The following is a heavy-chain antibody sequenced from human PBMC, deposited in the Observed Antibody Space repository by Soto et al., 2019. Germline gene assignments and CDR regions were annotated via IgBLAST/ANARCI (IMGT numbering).Heavy chain of an antibody. Sequence: ESGGSVVRPGGSLRLSCAASGFTFGDHGMSWVRQAPGTGLEWVSGINWSGGDTGYADSVKGRFTISRDNAKNSLYLQMNSLRAEDTAVYHCARVGRNDFLWHFDLWGRGALVTVSS. J-gene: IGHJ2*01. CDR2: INWSGGDT. CDR1: GFTFGDHG. D-gene: IGHD2-21*02. CDR3: ARVGRNDFLWHFDL. V-gene: IGHV3-20*01.